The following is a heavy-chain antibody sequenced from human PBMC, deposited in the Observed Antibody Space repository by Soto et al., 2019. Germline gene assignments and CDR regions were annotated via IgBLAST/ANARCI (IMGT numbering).Heavy chain of an antibody. Sequence: ESGGGLVQPGGSLRLSCATSGFILSDCAMNWVRQAPGKGLEWVSYISISNSVIDYADSVKGRFTVSRNNARNSLYLQRNGLRAEDAAVYDCARDLSCGSKWYYYMDVWVKWTTVSVS. D-gene: IGHD3-22*01. J-gene: IGHJ6*03. CDR1: GFILSDCA. CDR2: ISISNSVI. CDR3: ARDLSCGSKWYYYMDV. V-gene: IGHV3-48*01.